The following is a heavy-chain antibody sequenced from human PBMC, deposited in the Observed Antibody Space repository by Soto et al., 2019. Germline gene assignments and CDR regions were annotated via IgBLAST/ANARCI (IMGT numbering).Heavy chain of an antibody. CDR3: ARARGNDWYSDY. V-gene: IGHV3-21*01. D-gene: IGHD5-12*01. CDR1: GFTFSEYS. CDR2: ITHSGTYV. Sequence: GGSLRLSCTASGFTFSEYSMSWVRQAPGKGLEWVSSITHSGTYVYYADSVKGRFTISRDSASNSLFLQMTSLRAEGTAVYHCARARGNDWYSDYWGQGTLVTVSS. J-gene: IGHJ4*02.